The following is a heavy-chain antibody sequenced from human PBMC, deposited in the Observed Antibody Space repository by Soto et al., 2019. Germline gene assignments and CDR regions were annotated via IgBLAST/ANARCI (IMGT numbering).Heavy chain of an antibody. D-gene: IGHD2-15*01. CDR2: IIPILGIA. Sequence: QVQLVQSGAEVKKPGSSVKVSCKASGGTFSSYTISWVRQAPGQGLEWMGRIIPILGIANYAQKFQGRVTITADKSTSTAYMELSSLRAEGPAVYYCAVYCSGGCCHGSAGEYFQHWGQGTLVTVSS. V-gene: IGHV1-69*02. CDR1: GGTFSSYT. J-gene: IGHJ1*01. CDR3: AVYCSGGCCHGSAGEYFQH.